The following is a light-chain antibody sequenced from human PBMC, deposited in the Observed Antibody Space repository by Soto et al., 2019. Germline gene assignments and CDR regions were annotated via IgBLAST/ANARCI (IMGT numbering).Light chain of an antibody. CDR1: QSVSSY. V-gene: IGKV3-20*01. Sequence: EIVLTQSPGTLSLSPGERATLSCRASQSVSSYLAWYQQTPGQAPSLIIYGASNRATGIPDRFSGSGSGTVSTLTISRLEPEDVAVYYCQQYGSSGTLGQGTKVDIK. J-gene: IGKJ1*01. CDR2: GAS. CDR3: QQYGSSGT.